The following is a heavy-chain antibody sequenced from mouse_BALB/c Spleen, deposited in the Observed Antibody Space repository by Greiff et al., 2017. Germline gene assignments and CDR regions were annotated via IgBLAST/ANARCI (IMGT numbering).Heavy chain of an antibody. Sequence: DVQLRESGGGLVQPGGSLKLSCAASGFTFSSYGMSWVRQTPDKRLELVATINSNGGSTYYPDSVKGRFTISRDNAKNTLYLQMSSLKSEDTAMYYCARSPYAMDYWGQGTSVTVSS. J-gene: IGHJ4*01. V-gene: IGHV5-6-3*01. CDR2: INSNGGST. CDR1: GFTFSSYG. CDR3: ARSPYAMDY.